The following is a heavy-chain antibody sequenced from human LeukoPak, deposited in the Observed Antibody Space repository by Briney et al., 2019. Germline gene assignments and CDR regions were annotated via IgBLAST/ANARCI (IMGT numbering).Heavy chain of an antibody. CDR3: AKDQVNMIVVVLWYFDL. CDR1: GFTFSNYA. D-gene: IGHD3-22*01. V-gene: IGHV3-23*01. CDR2: ISGSGGST. Sequence: GGSLRLSCATSGFTFSNYAVSWVRQAPGKGLKWVSAISGSGGSTYYADSVKGRFSISRGNSKNTLYLQMNSLRAEDTAVYYCAKDQVNMIVVVLWYFDLWGRGTLVTVSS. J-gene: IGHJ2*01.